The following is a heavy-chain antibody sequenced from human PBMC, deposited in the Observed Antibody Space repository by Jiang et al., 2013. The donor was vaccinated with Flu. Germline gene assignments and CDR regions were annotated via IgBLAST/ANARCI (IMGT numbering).Heavy chain of an antibody. CDR1: GGSISSSSYF. CDR2: ASYSGST. V-gene: IGHV4-39*01. Sequence: PGLVKPSETLSLTCTVSGGSISSSSYFWGWIRQPAGKGLEWIGSASYSGSTYYNPSLKNRVIISVDTSKNQFSLELTSVTAADTAVYYCARSVVRGVPARPRYVNSWGQGTLVTVSS. D-gene: IGHD3-10*01. CDR3: ARSVVRGVPARPRYVNS. J-gene: IGHJ4*02.